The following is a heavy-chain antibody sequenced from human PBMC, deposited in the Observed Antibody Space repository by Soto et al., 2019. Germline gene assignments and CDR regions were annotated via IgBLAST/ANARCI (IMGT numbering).Heavy chain of an antibody. CDR3: ARCYCSVGSCYACWHFDL. Sequence: QVQLVQSGAEVKKPGASVKVSCQASGYTFTNYAISWVRQAPGQGLEWMGWISASTRNTDQAQNFQGRVTMTIDTSTNIANMELRSLRSDDTAVYYCARCYCSVGSCYACWHFDLWGRGTLVTVSS. J-gene: IGHJ2*01. CDR2: ISASTRNT. CDR1: GYTFTNYA. V-gene: IGHV1-18*01. D-gene: IGHD2-15*01.